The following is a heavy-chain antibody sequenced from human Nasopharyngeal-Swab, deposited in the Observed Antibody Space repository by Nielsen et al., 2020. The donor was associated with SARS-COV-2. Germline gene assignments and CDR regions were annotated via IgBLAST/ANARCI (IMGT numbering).Heavy chain of an antibody. V-gene: IGHV1-2*04. Sequence: ASVTVSCKASGYTFTGYYMHWVRQAPGQGLEWMGWINPNSGGTNYAQKFQGWVTMTRDTSISTAYMELSRLRSDDTAVYYCARGGYSSGWPDRYGMDVWGQGTTVTVSS. D-gene: IGHD6-19*01. CDR2: INPNSGGT. CDR3: ARGGYSSGWPDRYGMDV. CDR1: GYTFTGYY. J-gene: IGHJ6*02.